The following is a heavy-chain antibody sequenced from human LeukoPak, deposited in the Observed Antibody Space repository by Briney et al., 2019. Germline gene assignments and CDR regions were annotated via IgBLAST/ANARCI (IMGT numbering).Heavy chain of an antibody. Sequence: SETLSLTCTVSGGSVSSSSYYWGWIRQPPGKGLEWIGSIYYSGSTYYNPSLKSRVTISVDTSKNQFSLKLSSVTAADTAVYYCARRGPQPPPLSAATDYYYYGMDVWGQGTTVTVSS. CDR3: ARRGPQPPPLSAATDYYYYGMDV. D-gene: IGHD2-15*01. CDR2: IYYSGST. J-gene: IGHJ6*02. CDR1: GGSVSSSSYY. V-gene: IGHV4-39*01.